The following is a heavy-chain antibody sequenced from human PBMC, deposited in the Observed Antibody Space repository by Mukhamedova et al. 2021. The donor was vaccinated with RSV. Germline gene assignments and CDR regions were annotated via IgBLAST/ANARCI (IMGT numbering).Heavy chain of an antibody. V-gene: IGHV3-53*05. CDR2: IYSGGHT. Sequence: GKGLEWVSVIYSGGHTYYADSVEGRFTISRDNSKNTLCLQMNSLRTEDTAVYYCAKDRPNSGWPNDAFDVWGQGTMVIVSS. J-gene: IGHJ3*01. D-gene: IGHD6-25*01. CDR3: AKDRPNSGWPNDAFDV.